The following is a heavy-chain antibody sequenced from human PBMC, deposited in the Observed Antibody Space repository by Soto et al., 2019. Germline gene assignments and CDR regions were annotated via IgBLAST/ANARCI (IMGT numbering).Heavy chain of an antibody. CDR3: ARDEALRYFDWLTHYYYYGMDV. Sequence: GSLRPSCAASGFTFSSYSMNWVRQAPGKGLEWVSYISSSSSTIYYADSVKGRFTISRDNAKNSLYLQMNSLRDEDTAVYYCARDEALRYFDWLTHYYYYGMDVWGQGTTVTVSS. V-gene: IGHV3-48*02. D-gene: IGHD3-9*01. J-gene: IGHJ6*02. CDR1: GFTFSSYS. CDR2: ISSSSSTI.